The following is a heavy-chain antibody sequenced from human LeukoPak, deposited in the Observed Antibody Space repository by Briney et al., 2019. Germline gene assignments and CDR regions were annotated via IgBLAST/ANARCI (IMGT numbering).Heavy chain of an antibody. Sequence: SETLSLTCIVSGGSISSDYRNWIRQPPGKGLEWIGYIYYSGSTNYNPSLKSRVTISVDTSKIQFSLKLSSVTAADTAVYYCARAVSASTVYYFDYWGQGTLVTVSS. CDR2: IYYSGST. CDR3: ARAVSASTVYYFDY. V-gene: IGHV4-59*01. J-gene: IGHJ4*02. D-gene: IGHD4-17*01. CDR1: GGSISSDY.